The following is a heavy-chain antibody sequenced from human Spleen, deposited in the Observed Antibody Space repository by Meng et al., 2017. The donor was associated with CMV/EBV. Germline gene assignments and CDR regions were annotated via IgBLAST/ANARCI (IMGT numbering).Heavy chain of an antibody. CDR1: GFTFNNYW. V-gene: IGHV3-74*01. J-gene: IGHJ3*02. Sequence: GESLKISCAASGFTFNNYWMHWVRQAPGKGLEWVSRINPDGSNMVYADSVRGRFTISRDNAKNALSLQMNSLRPEDTAVYYCASLPWSGNSPDTFDIWGQGTMVTVSS. CDR2: INPDGSNM. D-gene: IGHD3-3*01. CDR3: ASLPWSGNSPDTFDI.